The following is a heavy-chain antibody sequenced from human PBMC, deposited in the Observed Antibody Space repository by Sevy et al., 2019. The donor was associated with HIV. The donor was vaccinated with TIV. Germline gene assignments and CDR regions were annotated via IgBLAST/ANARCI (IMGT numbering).Heavy chain of an antibody. CDR3: AKGDRTFYGMDV. CDR2: ISGSGGST. CDR1: GFIFGTYA. J-gene: IGHJ6*02. V-gene: IGHV3-23*01. Sequence: GGSLRLSCAASGFIFGTYAMSWVRQAPGKGLEWVSAISGSGGSTYYAGSLKGRFTISSDNSKKKLYLQMISLRAEVTAVYYCAKGDRTFYGMDVWGQGTTVTVSS.